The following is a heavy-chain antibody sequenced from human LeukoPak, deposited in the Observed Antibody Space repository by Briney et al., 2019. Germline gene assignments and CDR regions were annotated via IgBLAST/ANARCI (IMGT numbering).Heavy chain of an antibody. CDR2: ISSSSSTI. CDR1: GFTFSSYS. CDR3: ATAGGYCSSTSCEPNWFDP. Sequence: GGSLRLSCAASGFTFSSYSMNWVRQAPGKGLEWVSYISSSSSTIYYADSVKGRFTISRDNSKNTLYLQMNSLRAEDTAVYYCATAGGYCSSTSCEPNWFDPWGQGTLVTVSS. V-gene: IGHV3-48*01. D-gene: IGHD2-2*01. J-gene: IGHJ5*02.